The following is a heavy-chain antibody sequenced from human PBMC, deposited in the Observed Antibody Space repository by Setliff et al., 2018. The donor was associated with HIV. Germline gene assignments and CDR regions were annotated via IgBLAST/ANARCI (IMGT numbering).Heavy chain of an antibody. CDR1: SSYA. CDR2: IYWSGLT. J-gene: IGHJ4*03. Sequence: SSYAMSWVRQAPGKGLEWIGSIYWSGLTFYNPSLKSRVTISVDTSKNQFSLKLCSVTAADTAVYYCARHGYSSGWSVISGSFDYWGQGTLVSVSS. D-gene: IGHD6-13*01. CDR3: ARHGYSSGWSVISGSFDY. V-gene: IGHV4-39*07.